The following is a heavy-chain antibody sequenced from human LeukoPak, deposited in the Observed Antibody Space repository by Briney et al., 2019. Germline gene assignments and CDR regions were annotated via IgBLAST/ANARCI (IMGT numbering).Heavy chain of an antibody. CDR2: ISYDGSNK. J-gene: IGHJ5*01. CDR1: GFTFSSYA. D-gene: IGHD3-10*01. V-gene: IGHV3-30-3*01. Sequence: PGRSLRLSCAASGFTFSSYAMHWVRQAPGKGLEWVAVISYDGSNKYYADSVKGRFTISRDNSKNTLYLQMNSLRAEDTAVYYCARVHERSNWYDYWGQGTLVTVSS. CDR3: ARVHERSNWYDY.